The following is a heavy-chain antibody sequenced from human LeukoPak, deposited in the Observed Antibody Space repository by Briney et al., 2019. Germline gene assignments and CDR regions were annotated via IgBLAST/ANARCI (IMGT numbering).Heavy chain of an antibody. J-gene: IGHJ1*01. CDR3: ARAKLDDCGGVCDQYFQH. CDR1: GYTFTGYY. CDR2: INPNSGGT. D-gene: IGHD2-21*02. Sequence: ASVKVSCKASGYTFTGYYMHWVRQAPGQGLEWMGWINPNSGGTNYAQKFQGRVTLTRDTSINTAYMELSSLRSDDTAVYYCARAKLDDCGGVCDQYFQHWGQGTLVTVSS. V-gene: IGHV1-2*02.